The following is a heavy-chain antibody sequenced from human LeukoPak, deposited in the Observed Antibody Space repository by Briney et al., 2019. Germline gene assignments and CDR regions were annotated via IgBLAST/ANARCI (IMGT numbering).Heavy chain of an antibody. CDR3: VAASAFSSSWRS. Sequence: GGSLRLSCVASGPSSSSYNMYWVRQAPGKGPEWVAYITASDTTKYYADSVKGRFAISRDNVKKSLFLQMNSLRAEDTAVYYCVAASAFSSSWRSWGQGTVVTVSS. CDR1: GPSSSSYN. D-gene: IGHD6-13*01. J-gene: IGHJ5*02. V-gene: IGHV3-48*01. CDR2: ITASDTTK.